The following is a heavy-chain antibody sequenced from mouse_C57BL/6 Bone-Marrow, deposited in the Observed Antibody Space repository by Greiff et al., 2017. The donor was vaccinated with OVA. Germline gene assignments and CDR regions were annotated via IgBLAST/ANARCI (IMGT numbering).Heavy chain of an antibody. V-gene: IGHV1-9*01. Sequence: VQLQQSGAELMKPGASVKLSCKATGHGLEWIGEILPGSGSTNYNEKFKGKATFTADTSSNTADMQLSSLTTEDSAIYYCARYGLLSFAYWGQGTLVTVSA. J-gene: IGHJ3*01. D-gene: IGHD2-12*01. CDR2: ILPGSGST. CDR3: ARYGLLSFAY. CDR1: G.